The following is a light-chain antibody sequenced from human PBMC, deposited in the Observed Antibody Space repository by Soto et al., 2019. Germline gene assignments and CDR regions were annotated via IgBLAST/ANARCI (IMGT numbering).Light chain of an antibody. CDR2: NVS. V-gene: IGKV3-15*01. CDR1: QTVNSN. Sequence: EIAMTQSPATLSVSPGQRATLSCRASQTVNSNLAWYQQKPGHAPSLLMYNVSTRATGFPARFSGSGSGTEYPPNISSLQSEDSAIYYCQQYNTLNTFGQGTKLEIK. J-gene: IGKJ2*01. CDR3: QQYNTLNT.